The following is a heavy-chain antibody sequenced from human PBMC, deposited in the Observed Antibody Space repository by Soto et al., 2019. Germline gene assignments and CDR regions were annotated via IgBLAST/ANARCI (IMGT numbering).Heavy chain of an antibody. J-gene: IGHJ4*02. CDR3: ARDHSTVTAYFDY. CDR2: IYHSGST. V-gene: IGHV4-4*02. D-gene: IGHD4-17*01. Sequence: TSETLSLTCAVSCGSISSSNWWSWVRHPPGKGLEWIGEIYHSGSTNYNPSLKSRVTISVDKSKNQFSLKLSSVTAADTAVYYCARDHSTVTAYFDYWGQGTRVTVSS. CDR1: CGSISSSNW.